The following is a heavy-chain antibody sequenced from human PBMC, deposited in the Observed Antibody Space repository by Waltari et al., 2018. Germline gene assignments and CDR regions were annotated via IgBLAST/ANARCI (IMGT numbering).Heavy chain of an antibody. V-gene: IGHV1-2*02. CDR2: TTPNRCGP. Sequence: QVQLVQSGAEVKKPGASVKVSCKASGYTFTGYYMHRVRQAPGKGLEWMGWTTPNRCGPNSASKFQARVTMPRDASISTAYIELGRLRSDDTAVYYCARDTYKLSVQLDRVWDAFDIWGQGTMVTVSS. D-gene: IGHD1-1*01. CDR3: ARDTYKLSVQLDRVWDAFDI. J-gene: IGHJ3*02. CDR1: GYTFTGYY.